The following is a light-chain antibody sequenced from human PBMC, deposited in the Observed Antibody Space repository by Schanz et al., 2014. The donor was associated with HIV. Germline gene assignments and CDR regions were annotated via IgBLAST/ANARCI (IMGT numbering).Light chain of an antibody. CDR3: CSYTTTSTYV. CDR1: SSNIGSNT. J-gene: IGLJ1*01. Sequence: QSVLTQPPSASGTPGQRVTISCSGSSSNIGSNTVNWYQQLPGTAPRLLIHNDNQRPSGVPDRFSGSKSGTSASLAITGLRAEDEADYYCCSYTTTSTYVFGAGTKLTVL. CDR2: NDN. V-gene: IGLV1-44*01.